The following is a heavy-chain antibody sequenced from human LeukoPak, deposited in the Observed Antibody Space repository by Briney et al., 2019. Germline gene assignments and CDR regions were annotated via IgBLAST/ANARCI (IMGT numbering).Heavy chain of an antibody. V-gene: IGHV3-11*01. CDR1: GFTFSDYY. CDR2: ISSSGSTI. J-gene: IGHJ4*02. D-gene: IGHD1-1*01. CDR3: ARDFRHWTSAFDY. Sequence: GGSLRLSCAASGFTFSDYYMSWIRQAPGKGLEWVSYISSSGSTIYYADSVKGRFTISRDNAKNSLYLQMNSLRAEDTAVYYCARDFRHWTSAFDYWGQGILVTVSS.